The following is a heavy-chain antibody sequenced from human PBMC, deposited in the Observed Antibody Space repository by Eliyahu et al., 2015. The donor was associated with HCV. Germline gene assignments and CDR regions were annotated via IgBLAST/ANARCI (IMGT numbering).Heavy chain of an antibody. CDR2: IYYSGST. D-gene: IGHD5-12*01. CDR3: AREVSGYDFGGYFDY. Sequence: QVQLQESGPGLVKPSETLSLTCTVSGGSISSYYWSWIRQPPGKGLEWIGYIYYSGSTNYNPSLKSRVTISVDTSKNQFSLKLSSVTAADTAVYYCAREVSGYDFGGYFDYWGQGTLVTVSS. V-gene: IGHV4-59*01. CDR1: GGSISSYY. J-gene: IGHJ4*02.